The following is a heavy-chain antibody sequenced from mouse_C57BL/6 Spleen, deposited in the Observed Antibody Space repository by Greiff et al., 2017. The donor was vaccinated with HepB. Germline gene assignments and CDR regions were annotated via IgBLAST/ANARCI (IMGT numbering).Heavy chain of an antibody. CDR1: GYTFTSYW. V-gene: IGHV1-61*01. J-gene: IGHJ2*01. CDR2: IYPSDSET. Sequence: VQLQQPGAELVRPGSSVKLSCKASGYTFTSYWMDWVKQRPGQGLEWIGNIYPSDSETHYNQKFKDKATLTVDKSSSTAYMQLSSLTSEDSAVYYCARWDTTDYYFDYWGQGTTLTVSS. D-gene: IGHD1-1*01. CDR3: ARWDTTDYYFDY.